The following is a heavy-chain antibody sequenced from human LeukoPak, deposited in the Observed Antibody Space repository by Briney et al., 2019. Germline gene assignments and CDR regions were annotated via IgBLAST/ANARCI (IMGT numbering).Heavy chain of an antibody. CDR2: INSDGSST. Sequence: GGSLRLSCAASGVTFSSYWMHWVRQAPGKGLVWVSRINSDGSSTTYADSVKGRFTISRDNAKNTLYLQMNSLRAEDTAVYYCAREDSGSYGYFDYWGQGTLVTVSS. J-gene: IGHJ4*02. CDR3: AREDSGSYGYFDY. D-gene: IGHD1-26*01. V-gene: IGHV3-74*01. CDR1: GVTFSSYW.